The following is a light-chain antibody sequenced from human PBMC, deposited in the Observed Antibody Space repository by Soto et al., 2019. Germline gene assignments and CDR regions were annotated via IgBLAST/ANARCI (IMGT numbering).Light chain of an antibody. CDR3: SSYISTTTVYV. CDR2: EVT. V-gene: IGLV2-14*01. J-gene: IGLJ1*01. Sequence: QSALTQPASVSGSPGQSITISCTGTSSDGGGFNYVSWYQHHPGKTPKLLLYEVTNRPSGVSDRFSGSKSGNTASLTISGLQAEDEADYYCSSYISTTTVYVFGSGTKVTVL. CDR1: SSDGGGFNY.